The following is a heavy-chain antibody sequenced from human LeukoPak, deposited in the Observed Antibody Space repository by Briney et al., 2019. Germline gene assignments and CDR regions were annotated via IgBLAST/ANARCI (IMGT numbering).Heavy chain of an antibody. CDR1: GFTFSSYS. CDR3: ASGHTDFWSGYSGMDV. D-gene: IGHD3-3*01. Sequence: GGSLRLSCAASGFTFSSYSMNWVRHAPGMGLEWVSYISSSSSTIYYADSVKGRFTISRDNAKNSLYLQMNSLKDEDTAAYYCASGHTDFWSGYSGMDVWGQGTTVTVSS. J-gene: IGHJ6*02. CDR2: ISSSSSTI. V-gene: IGHV3-48*02.